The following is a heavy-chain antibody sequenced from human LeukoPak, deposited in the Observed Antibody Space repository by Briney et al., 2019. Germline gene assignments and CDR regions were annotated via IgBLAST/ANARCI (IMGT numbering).Heavy chain of an antibody. Sequence: GGSLRLYCAASGFTFSSYAMNWVRQAPGKGLEWVSTISGSGSSTYYADSVKGRFTISRDNSKNTLYLQMNGLRAEDTAVYHCAKGRYYYDNSDAFEIWGQGTMVTVSS. CDR1: GFTFSSYA. J-gene: IGHJ3*02. CDR2: ISGSGSST. D-gene: IGHD3-22*01. V-gene: IGHV3-23*01. CDR3: AKGRYYYDNSDAFEI.